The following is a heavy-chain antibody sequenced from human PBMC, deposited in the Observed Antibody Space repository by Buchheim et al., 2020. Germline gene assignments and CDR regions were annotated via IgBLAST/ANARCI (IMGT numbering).Heavy chain of an antibody. CDR1: GGPISSGSYY. D-gene: IGHD1-26*01. CDR3: ARSPPTAYYYFDY. V-gene: IGHV4-61*02. CDR2: IYTSGST. J-gene: IGHJ4*02. Sequence: QVQLQESGPGLVKPSGTLSPPCAVSGGPISSGSYYWSWIRQPAGKGLDWIGRIYTSGSTNYNPSLKSRVTISVDTSKNQFSLKLSSVTAADTAVYYCARSPPTAYYYFDYWGQGTL.